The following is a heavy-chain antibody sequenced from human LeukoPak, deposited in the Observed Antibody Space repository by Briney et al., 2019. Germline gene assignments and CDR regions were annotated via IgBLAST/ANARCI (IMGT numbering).Heavy chain of an antibody. Sequence: GGSLRLSCTASGFTFNTYRMHWVRQVPGKGLAWVSRINSDGSNTPYADSVRGRFTISRDDAKNTLYLEMSSLRGEDTAVYYCAGSRGAHYFDFWGQGTLVTVSS. V-gene: IGHV3-74*03. CDR3: AGSRGAHYFDF. CDR1: GFTFNTYR. D-gene: IGHD3-10*01. J-gene: IGHJ4*02. CDR2: INSDGSNT.